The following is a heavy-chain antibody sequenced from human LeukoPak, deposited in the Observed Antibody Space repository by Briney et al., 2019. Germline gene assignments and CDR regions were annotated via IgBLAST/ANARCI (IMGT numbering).Heavy chain of an antibody. V-gene: IGHV4-34*01. CDR1: GGSLSGYY. Sequence: PSETLSLTCGVYGGSLSGYYWSWIRQPPGKGLGWIGEINHSVSTNYNPSLKSRVTISVDTSKNQFSLKLSSVTAADTAVYYCARATLGYYYGSGSYYYYGMDVWGQGTTVTVSS. D-gene: IGHD3-10*01. J-gene: IGHJ6*02. CDR3: ARATLGYYYGSGSYYYYGMDV. CDR2: INHSVST.